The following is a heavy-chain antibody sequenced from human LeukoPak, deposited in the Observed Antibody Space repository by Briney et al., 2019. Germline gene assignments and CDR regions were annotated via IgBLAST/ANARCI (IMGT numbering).Heavy chain of an antibody. CDR2: IHYSGST. J-gene: IGHJ4*02. CDR3: ARTLHPSSSSWYFDY. V-gene: IGHV4-59*01. D-gene: IGHD6-13*01. Sequence: SETLSLTCTVSGGSISSYYWSWIWQPPGKGLEWIGYIHYSGSTKYNPSLKSRVTISVDTSKNQVSLNLSSVTAADTAVYYCARTLHPSSSSWYFDYWGQGILVTVSS. CDR1: GGSISSYY.